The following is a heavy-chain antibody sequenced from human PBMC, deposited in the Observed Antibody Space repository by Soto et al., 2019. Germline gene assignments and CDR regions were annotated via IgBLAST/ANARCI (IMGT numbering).Heavy chain of an antibody. Sequence: GSLRLSCAASGFNFNSYAMSWVRQAPGKGLEWVSHIGANGDSTYYADSVKGRFTISRDNSKNTLYMEMKSLRADDTAVYYCAGGTYLDYWGQGTLVTVSS. CDR2: IGANGDST. D-gene: IGHD3-16*02. CDR1: GFNFNSYA. V-gene: IGHV3-23*01. J-gene: IGHJ4*02. CDR3: AGGTYLDY.